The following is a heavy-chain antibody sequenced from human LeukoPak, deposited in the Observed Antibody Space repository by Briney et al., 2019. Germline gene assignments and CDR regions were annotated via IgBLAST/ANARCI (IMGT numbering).Heavy chain of an antibody. J-gene: IGHJ5*02. Sequence: SETLSLTCAVYGGSFSGYYWSWIRQPPGKGLEWIGEINHSGSTNYNPSLKSRVTISVDTSKNQFSLKLSSVTAADTAVYYCARGVWGDSNWFDPWGQGTLVTVSS. CDR1: GGSFSGYY. CDR3: ARGVWGDSNWFDP. D-gene: IGHD3-16*01. V-gene: IGHV4-34*01. CDR2: INHSGST.